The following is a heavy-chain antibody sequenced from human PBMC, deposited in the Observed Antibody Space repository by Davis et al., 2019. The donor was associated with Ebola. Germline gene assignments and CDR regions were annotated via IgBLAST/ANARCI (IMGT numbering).Heavy chain of an antibody. CDR1: GFTFDDYA. V-gene: IGHV3-9*01. Sequence: PGGSLRLSCGGSGFTFDDYAMHWVRQAPGKGLEWVSGISWNSGNIGYADSVKGRFTISRDNAKNSLYLQMNSLKPEDTALYYCARGGGSLGTYGMDVWGKGTTVTVSS. CDR2: ISWNSGNI. D-gene: IGHD3-16*01. J-gene: IGHJ6*04. CDR3: ARGGGSLGTYGMDV.